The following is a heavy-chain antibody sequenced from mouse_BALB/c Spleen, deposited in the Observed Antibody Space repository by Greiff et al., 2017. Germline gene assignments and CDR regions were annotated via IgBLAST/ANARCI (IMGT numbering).Heavy chain of an antibody. D-gene: IGHD2-14*01. Sequence: EVKLQESGGGLVQPGGSMKLSCVASGFTFSSYWMSWVRQSPEKGLEWVAEIRLKSDNYATHYAESVKGKFTISRDDSKSRLYLQMNSLRAEDTGIYYCTGGYDFDYWGQGTTLTVSS. CDR2: IRLKSDNYAT. J-gene: IGHJ2*01. V-gene: IGHV6-3*01. CDR3: TGGYDFDY. CDR1: GFTFSSYW.